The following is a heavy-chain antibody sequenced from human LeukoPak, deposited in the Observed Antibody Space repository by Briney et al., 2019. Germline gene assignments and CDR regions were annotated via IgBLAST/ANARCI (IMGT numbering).Heavy chain of an antibody. D-gene: IGHD3-22*01. CDR2: ISSSSYI. V-gene: IGHV3-21*01. CDR3: ARGGQVVIPLDY. J-gene: IGHJ4*02. Sequence: PGGSLRLSCAASGFTFSNYWMSWVRQAPGKGLEWVSSISSSSYIYYADSVKGRFTISRDNAKNSLYLQMNSLRAEDTAVYYCARGGQVVIPLDYGGQGTLVTVSA. CDR1: GFTFSNYW.